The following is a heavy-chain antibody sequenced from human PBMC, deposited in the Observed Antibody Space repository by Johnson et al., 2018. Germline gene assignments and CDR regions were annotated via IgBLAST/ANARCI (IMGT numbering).Heavy chain of an antibody. J-gene: IGHJ6*03. Sequence: VQLVQSGGGLVQPGRSLRLSCAASGFTFDDYAMHWVRQAPGKGLEWVSGISWNSGRIGYADSVKGRFTISRDNAKNSLYLQMNSLRAEDTALYYCAKGGTIFGGPMRYMDVWGKGTTVTVSS. CDR3: AKGGTIFGGPMRYMDV. CDR1: GFTFDDYA. CDR2: ISWNSGRI. V-gene: IGHV3-9*01. D-gene: IGHD3-3*01.